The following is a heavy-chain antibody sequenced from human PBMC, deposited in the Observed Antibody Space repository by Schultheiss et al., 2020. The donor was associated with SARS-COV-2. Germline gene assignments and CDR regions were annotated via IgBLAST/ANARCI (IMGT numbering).Heavy chain of an antibody. V-gene: IGHV3-23*01. D-gene: IGHD4-17*01. CDR3: ARGPTDYGMDV. J-gene: IGHJ6*02. CDR2: ISGSGGST. CDR1: GFTFGDYA. Sequence: GGSLRLSCAASGFTFGDYAMSWFRQAPGKGLEWVSAISGSGGSTYYADSVKGRFTISRDNSKNTLYLQMNSLRAEDTAVYYCARGPTDYGMDVWGQGTTVTVSS.